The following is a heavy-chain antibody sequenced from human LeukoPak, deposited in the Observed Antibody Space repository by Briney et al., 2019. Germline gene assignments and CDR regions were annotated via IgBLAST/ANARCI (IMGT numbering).Heavy chain of an antibody. CDR2: INHSGST. V-gene: IGHV4-34*01. CDR1: GGSFSGYY. J-gene: IGHJ4*02. Sequence: PSETLSLTCAVYGGSFSGYYWSWIRQPPGKGLEWIGEINHSGSTNYNPSLKSRVTISVDTSKNQFSLKLSSVTAADTAVYYCGSTKYSSGYWGQGTLVTVSS. D-gene: IGHD6-19*01. CDR3: GSTKYSSGY.